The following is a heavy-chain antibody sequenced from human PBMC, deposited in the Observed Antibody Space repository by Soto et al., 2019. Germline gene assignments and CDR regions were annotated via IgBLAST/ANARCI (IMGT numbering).Heavy chain of an antibody. Sequence: GGSLRLSCAASGFTFSSYAMSWVRQAPGKGLEWVSAISGSGGSTYYADSVKGRFTISRDNSKNTLYPQMNSLRAEDTAVYYCARSYGDAQRSYYYMDVWGKGTTVTVSS. CDR1: GFTFSSYA. CDR3: ARSYGDAQRSYYYMDV. CDR2: ISGSGGST. V-gene: IGHV3-23*01. D-gene: IGHD4-17*01. J-gene: IGHJ6*03.